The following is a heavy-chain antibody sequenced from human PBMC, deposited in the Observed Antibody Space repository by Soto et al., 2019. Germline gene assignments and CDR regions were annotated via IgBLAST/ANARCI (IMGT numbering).Heavy chain of an antibody. CDR2: FYDGGSI. J-gene: IGHJ5*02. CDR3: ARGQWADRFAN. V-gene: IGHV4-34*01. Sequence: QVQLQQWGAGLLKPSETLSLTCAVYGESLNYFYWSWIRQAPGKGLEWIGEFYDGGSINYNPSLKSXXTXSXXTSKNQFSLRVTSVTAADTAIYCCARGQWADRFANWGQGTLVTVSS. D-gene: IGHD1-26*01. CDR1: GESLNYFY.